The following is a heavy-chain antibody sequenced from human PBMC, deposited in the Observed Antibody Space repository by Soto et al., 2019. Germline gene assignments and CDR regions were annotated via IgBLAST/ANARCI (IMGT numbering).Heavy chain of an antibody. CDR2: IYYSGST. CDR3: ARGANSLKRITIFGVVIHPNWFDP. J-gene: IGHJ5*02. Sequence: SETLSLTCTVSGGSISSYYWSWIRQPPGKGLEWIGYIYYSGSTNYNPSLKSRVTISVDTSKNQFSLKLSSVTAADTAVYYCARGANSLKRITIFGVVIHPNWFDPWGQGTLVTVSS. CDR1: GGSISSYY. D-gene: IGHD3-3*01. V-gene: IGHV4-59*01.